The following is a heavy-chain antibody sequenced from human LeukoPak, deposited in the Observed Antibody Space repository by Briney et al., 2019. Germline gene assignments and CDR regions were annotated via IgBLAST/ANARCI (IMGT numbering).Heavy chain of an antibody. CDR2: IRYDGISK. CDR3: AKGSEVGATFGY. V-gene: IGHV3-30*02. J-gene: IGHJ4*02. CDR1: GFTFRSYG. Sequence: TGGSLRLSCVASGFTFRSYGMHWVRQAPGKGSEWVAFIRYDGISKYFADSVKGRFSISRDNSKNTLDLQMNSLRPDDTAMYYCAKGSEVGATFGYWGQGTLVTVSS. D-gene: IGHD1-26*01.